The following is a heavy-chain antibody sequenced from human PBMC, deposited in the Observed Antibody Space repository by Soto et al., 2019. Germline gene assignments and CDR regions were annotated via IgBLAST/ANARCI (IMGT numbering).Heavy chain of an antibody. Sequence: QVQLVQSGAEVKKPGASVKVSCKASGYTFTSYAMHWVRQAPGQRLEWMGWINAGNGNTKYSQKFQGRVAITRATSASTAYMELSSLRSEDTAVYYGPENYGILTGYYYPNWFEPWGQGTLVTVSS. CDR1: GYTFTSYA. CDR2: INAGNGNT. V-gene: IGHV1-3*01. D-gene: IGHD3-9*01. J-gene: IGHJ5*02. CDR3: PENYGILTGYYYPNWFEP.